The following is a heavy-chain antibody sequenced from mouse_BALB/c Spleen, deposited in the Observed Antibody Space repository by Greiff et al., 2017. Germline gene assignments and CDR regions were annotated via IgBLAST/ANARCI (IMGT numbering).Heavy chain of an antibody. V-gene: IGHV5-4*02. CDR2: ISDGGSYT. CDR3: ARADDYDEGAWFAY. J-gene: IGHJ3*01. Sequence: EVQVVESGGGLVKPGGSLKLSCAASGFTFSDYYMYWVRQTPEKRLEWVATISDGGSYTYYPDSVKGRFTISRDNAKNNLYLQMSSLKSEDTAMYYCARADDYDEGAWFAYWGQGTLVTVSA. CDR1: GFTFSDYY. D-gene: IGHD2-4*01.